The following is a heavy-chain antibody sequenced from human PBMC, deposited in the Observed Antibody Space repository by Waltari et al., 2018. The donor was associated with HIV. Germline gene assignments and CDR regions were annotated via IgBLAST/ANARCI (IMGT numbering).Heavy chain of an antibody. J-gene: IGHJ5*02. Sequence: QVQLVESGGGVVQPGRSLRLSCAASGFTFSSYGMHWVRQAPGKGLEWVAVISYDGSNKYYADSVKGRFTISRDNSKNTLYLQMNSLRAEDTAVYYCAKGGVLWFRERIDPWGQGTLVTVSS. D-gene: IGHD3-10*01. V-gene: IGHV3-30*18. CDR1: GFTFSSYG. CDR2: ISYDGSNK. CDR3: AKGGVLWFRERIDP.